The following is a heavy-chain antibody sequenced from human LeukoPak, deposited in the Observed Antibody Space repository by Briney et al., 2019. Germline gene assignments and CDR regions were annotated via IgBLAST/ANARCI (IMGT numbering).Heavy chain of an antibody. Sequence: PGGSLRLSCAASGFTVSSNYMSWVRHAPGEGLERVSVIYSGGSTYYADSVKGRFTISRDNSKNTLYLQMNSLRAEDTAVYYCARGLGSSSWYEYWGQGTLVTVSS. CDR2: IYSGGST. V-gene: IGHV3-53*01. CDR1: GFTVSSNY. CDR3: ARGLGSSSWYEY. D-gene: IGHD6-13*01. J-gene: IGHJ4*02.